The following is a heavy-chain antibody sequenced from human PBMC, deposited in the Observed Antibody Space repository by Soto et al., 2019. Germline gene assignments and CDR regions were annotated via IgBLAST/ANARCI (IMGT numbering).Heavy chain of an antibody. D-gene: IGHD3-16*01. CDR1: GFTFSSYG. V-gene: IGHV3-33*01. J-gene: IGHJ4*02. Sequence: QVQLVESGGGVVQPGRSLRLSCAASGFTFSSYGMHWVRQAPGKGLEWVAVIWYDGSKKYYADSVKGRFTISRDNSENPLLRQMSSLRAEDTAVYCCARGNYENSGYLDYWGQGTLVTVSS. CDR2: IWYDGSKK. CDR3: ARGNYENSGYLDY.